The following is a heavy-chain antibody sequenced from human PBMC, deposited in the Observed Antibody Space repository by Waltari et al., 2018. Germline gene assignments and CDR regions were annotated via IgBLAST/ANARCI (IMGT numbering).Heavy chain of an antibody. V-gene: IGHV4-39*07. CDR2: FYKSGTT. D-gene: IGHD5-12*01. CDR3: VRGYPDIVATISDY. J-gene: IGHJ4*02. CDR1: RSSISNNNYY. Sequence: QLQLQESGPGLVKPSETLSLTCTVSRSSISNNNYYWGWARQPPGKGLEWIGSFYKSGTTYYNPSLKSRVTISVDTSNNQFSLKLNSVTAADTAVYYCVRGYPDIVATISDYWGQGTLVIVSS.